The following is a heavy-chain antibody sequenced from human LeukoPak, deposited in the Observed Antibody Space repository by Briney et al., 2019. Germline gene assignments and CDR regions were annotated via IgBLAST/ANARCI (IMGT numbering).Heavy chain of an antibody. CDR2: IYYSGST. J-gene: IGHJ6*03. CDR3: ARSPNMITTFARVMDV. CDR1: GGAISSSSYY. V-gene: IGHV4-39*07. D-gene: IGHD3-3*01. Sequence: PAETLSLTCTVSGGAISSSSYYWGWIRQRPGKGLEWIGSIYYSGSTYYNPSLKSRVTISLDTSKNPFCMKLSSVTAPNTAVYYCARSPNMITTFARVMDVWGKGTTVTVSS.